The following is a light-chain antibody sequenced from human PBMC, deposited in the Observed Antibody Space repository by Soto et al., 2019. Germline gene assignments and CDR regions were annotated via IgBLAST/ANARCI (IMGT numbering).Light chain of an antibody. Sequence: QSVLTQPPSVSGSPGQSVTISCTGTSSDVGSYNYVSWYQQHPDKAPKLIIYGVNERPSGVPDRFSGSKSGNTASLTVSGLQAEDEADYYCTSYAGSNNPVVFGGGTKLTVL. V-gene: IGLV2-8*01. CDR3: TSYAGSNNPVV. CDR2: GVN. J-gene: IGLJ3*02. CDR1: SSDVGSYNY.